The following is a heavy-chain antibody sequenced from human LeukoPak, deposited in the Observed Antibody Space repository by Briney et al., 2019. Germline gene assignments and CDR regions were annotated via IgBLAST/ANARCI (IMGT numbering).Heavy chain of an antibody. V-gene: IGHV3-23*01. D-gene: IGHD6-13*01. CDR3: AKDPSTGYSSSWNWFDP. CDR2: ISGSGGST. J-gene: IGHJ5*02. CDR1: GFTFSSYA. Sequence: QPGGSLRLSCAASGFTFSSYAMSWVRQAPGKGLEWVSAISGSGGSTYYADSVKGRFTISRDNSKNTLYLQMNSLRAEDTAVYYCAKDPSTGYSSSWNWFDPWGQGTLVTVSS.